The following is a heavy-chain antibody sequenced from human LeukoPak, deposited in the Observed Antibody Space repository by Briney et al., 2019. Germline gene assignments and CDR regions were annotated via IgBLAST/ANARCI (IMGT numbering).Heavy chain of an antibody. CDR1: GFTFSSYA. V-gene: IGHV3-23*01. Sequence: GGSLRLSCAASGFTFSSYAMSWVRQAPGKGLEWVSAISGSGGSTYYADSVKGRFTISRDNSKNTLYLQMNSLRAEDTAVYYCAAGGAQIEYCSSTSCYRPLYYHYGMDVWGQGTTVTVSS. J-gene: IGHJ6*02. D-gene: IGHD2-2*02. CDR2: ISGSGGST. CDR3: AAGGAQIEYCSSTSCYRPLYYHYGMDV.